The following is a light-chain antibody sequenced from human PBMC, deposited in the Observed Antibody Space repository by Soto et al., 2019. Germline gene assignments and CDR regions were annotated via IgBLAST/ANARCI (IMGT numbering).Light chain of an antibody. V-gene: IGLV2-14*01. CDR1: SSDVGGYNY. Sequence: QSVLTQPASVSGSPGQSITISCTGTSSDVGGYNYVSWYQQHPGKAPKLIIYEVSNRPSEISNRFSGCKSGNTASLTISGLQAEDEADYYCSSYTSGSTYVFGTGTKVTVL. CDR2: EVS. J-gene: IGLJ1*01. CDR3: SSYTSGSTYV.